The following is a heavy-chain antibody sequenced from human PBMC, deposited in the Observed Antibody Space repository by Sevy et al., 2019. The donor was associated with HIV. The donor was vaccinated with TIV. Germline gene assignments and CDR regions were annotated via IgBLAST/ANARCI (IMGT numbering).Heavy chain of an antibody. CDR1: GGSISSGGYY. CDR3: ARVREAAGRKRFDY. CDR2: IYYSGST. J-gene: IGHJ4*02. V-gene: IGHV4-31*03. Sequence: SETLSLTCTVSGGSISSGGYYWSWIRQHPGKGLEWIGYIYYSGSTYYNPSLKSRVTISVDTSKNQFSLKLSSVTAADTAVYYCARVREAAGRKRFDYWGQGTLVTVSS. D-gene: IGHD6-13*01.